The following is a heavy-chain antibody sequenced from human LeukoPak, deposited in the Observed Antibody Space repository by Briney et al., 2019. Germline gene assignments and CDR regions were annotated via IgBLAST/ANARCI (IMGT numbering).Heavy chain of an antibody. CDR1: GGSISSSSYY. CDR3: ARQGWLARDGYYYYYMDV. Sequence: PSETLSLTCTVSGGSISSSSYYWGWIRQPPGKGLEWIGSIYYSGSTYYNPSLKSRVTISVDTSKNQFSLKLSSETAADTAVYYCARQGWLARDGYYYYYMDVWGKGTTVTISS. V-gene: IGHV4-39*01. CDR2: IYYSGST. J-gene: IGHJ6*03. D-gene: IGHD6-19*01.